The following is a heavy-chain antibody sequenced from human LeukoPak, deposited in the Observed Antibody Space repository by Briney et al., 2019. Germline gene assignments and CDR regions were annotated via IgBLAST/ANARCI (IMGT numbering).Heavy chain of an antibody. CDR3: ARGQQYGYSPLAY. Sequence: PSETLSLTCAVYGGSFSDYFWSWIRQSPGKGLEWIGEIDHSGTTTYNPSLRSRVTISVDTSKNQLSLRLSSVTAADTAVYYCARGQQYGYSPLAYWGQGTLVTVSS. CDR2: IDHSGTT. J-gene: IGHJ4*02. D-gene: IGHD2-15*01. V-gene: IGHV4-34*01. CDR1: GGSFSDYF.